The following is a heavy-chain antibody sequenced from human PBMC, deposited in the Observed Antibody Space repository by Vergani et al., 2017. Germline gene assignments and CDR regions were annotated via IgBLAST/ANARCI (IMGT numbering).Heavy chain of an antibody. Sequence: EVQLVESGGGLVKPGGSLRLSCAASGFTFSSYWMSWVRQAPGKGLEWVANIKQDGSEKYYVDSVKGRFTISRDNAKNSLYLQMNSLRAEDTAVYYCARDGFIAAAGDYYYYGMDVWGQGTTVTVSS. J-gene: IGHJ6*02. D-gene: IGHD6-13*01. V-gene: IGHV3-7*01. CDR2: IKQDGSEK. CDR3: ARDGFIAAAGDYYYYGMDV. CDR1: GFTFSSYW.